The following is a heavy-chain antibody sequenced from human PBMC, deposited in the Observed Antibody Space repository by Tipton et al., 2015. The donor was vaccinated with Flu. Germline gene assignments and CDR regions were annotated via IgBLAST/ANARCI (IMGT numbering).Heavy chain of an antibody. Sequence: LRLSCTVSGDSISSGSYYWSWIRQPAGKGLEWIGRIYTTGTTNYNPSPKSRLTISVDTAKNQFSLKLTSVTAADTAMYYCARAKSGAFDIWGQGTGVTVSS. CDR3: ARAKSGAFDI. CDR1: GDSISSGSYY. CDR2: IYTTGTT. J-gene: IGHJ3*02. V-gene: IGHV4-61*02.